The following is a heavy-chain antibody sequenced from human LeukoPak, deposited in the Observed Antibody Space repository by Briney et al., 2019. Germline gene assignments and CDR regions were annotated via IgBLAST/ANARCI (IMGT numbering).Heavy chain of an antibody. Sequence: GGSLRLSCAASGFTFSDYYMSWIRQAPGKGLEWVSYISSSGSTIYYADSVKGRFTISRDNSKNTLYLQMNSLRAEDTAVYYCATSPSWELLDYFDYWGQGTLVTVSS. CDR3: ATSPSWELLDYFDY. D-gene: IGHD1-26*01. J-gene: IGHJ4*02. CDR1: GFTFSDYY. V-gene: IGHV3-11*01. CDR2: ISSSGSTI.